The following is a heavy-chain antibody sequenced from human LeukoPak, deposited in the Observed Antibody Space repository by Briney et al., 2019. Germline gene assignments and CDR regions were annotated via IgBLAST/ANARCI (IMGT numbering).Heavy chain of an antibody. CDR2: IWYDGSNK. J-gene: IGHJ6*02. CDR1: GFTFSSYG. CDR3: ARDTYYYDSSGPSYYYYGMDV. D-gene: IGHD3-22*01. V-gene: IGHV3-33*01. Sequence: GGYLRLYCAAYGFTFSSYGMEWGRQAQGKGLEGGAVIWYDGSNKEYADYVKGRFTRTRDNSKNKMYLKRNRRRGEDTAVYYCARDTYYYDSSGPSYYYYGMDVWGQGTTVTVSS.